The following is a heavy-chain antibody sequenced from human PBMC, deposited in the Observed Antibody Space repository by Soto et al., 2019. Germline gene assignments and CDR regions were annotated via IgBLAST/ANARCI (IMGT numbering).Heavy chain of an antibody. Sequence: PSETLSLTCTVSGGSISSSDYYWGWIRQSPGKGLEWIGNVYYSGTTYYNPSLKSRVTISVDTSKNQFSLNLSSVTAADTAVYYCARDVDRTSHLNWFDPWGQGVMVTVSS. CDR3: ARDVDRTSHLNWFDP. CDR1: GGSISSSDYY. V-gene: IGHV4-39*02. CDR2: VYYSGTT. D-gene: IGHD5-12*01. J-gene: IGHJ5*02.